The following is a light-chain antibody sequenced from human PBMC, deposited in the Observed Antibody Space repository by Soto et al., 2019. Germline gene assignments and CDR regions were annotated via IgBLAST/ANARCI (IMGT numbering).Light chain of an antibody. V-gene: IGLV2-23*02. J-gene: IGLJ1*01. Sequence: QSALTQPASVSGSPGQSITISCTGTSSDVASYNLVSWYQQHPGKAPKLMIYEVSERPAGVSNRFSGSKSGNTASLTISGLQAEDEADYYCCSFARSRILFGTGTKVTVL. CDR1: SSDVASYNL. CDR2: EVS. CDR3: CSFARSRIL.